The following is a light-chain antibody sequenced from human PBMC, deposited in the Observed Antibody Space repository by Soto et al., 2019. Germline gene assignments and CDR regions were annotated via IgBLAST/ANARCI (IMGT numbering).Light chain of an antibody. V-gene: IGKV1-12*01. CDR2: AAS. CDR3: QQGDSFPIT. Sequence: DLQMTQSPSSVSASVGDRVTITCRASQSISSWLAWYQQKPGTVPKLLIYAASSLQSGVPSRFSGSVAGTEFTLTITSLQPEDFGTYYCQQGDSFPITFGQGTRLEVK. J-gene: IGKJ5*01. CDR1: QSISSW.